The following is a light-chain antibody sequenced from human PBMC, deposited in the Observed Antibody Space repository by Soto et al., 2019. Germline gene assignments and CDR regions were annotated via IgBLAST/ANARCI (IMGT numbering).Light chain of an antibody. CDR3: QQYGSSPLIT. CDR2: AAS. J-gene: IGKJ5*01. Sequence: EIVLTQSPGTLSLSPGERATLSCRASQTISSSYLAWYQQKPGQAPRLLIYAASTRATGIPDRFSGSGSGTDFTLTINRLEPEDFAVYFCQQYGSSPLITFGQGTRLEIK. V-gene: IGKV3-20*01. CDR1: QTISSSY.